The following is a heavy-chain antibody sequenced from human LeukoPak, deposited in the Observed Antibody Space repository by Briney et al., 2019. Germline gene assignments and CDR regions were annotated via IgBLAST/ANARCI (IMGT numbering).Heavy chain of an antibody. D-gene: IGHD3-3*01. J-gene: IGHJ6*03. Sequence: GGPLRLSCTASGFTFSDYWMTWVRQAPGKGLEWVANIKDDGRVVYYGESVKGRFTVSRDNAKNSLYLQMNGLKAEDTAVYYCAKNFWSDKYYYYYMDVWGKGTTVTVSS. CDR2: IKDDGRVV. CDR1: GFTFSDYW. CDR3: AKNFWSDKYYYYYMDV. V-gene: IGHV3-7*01.